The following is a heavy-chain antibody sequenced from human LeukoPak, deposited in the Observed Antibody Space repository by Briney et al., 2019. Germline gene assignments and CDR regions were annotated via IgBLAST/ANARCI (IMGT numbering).Heavy chain of an antibody. Sequence: SSETLSLTCAVYGGSFSGYYWSWIRQPPGKGLEWIGEINHSGSTNYNPSLKSRVTISVDTSKNQFSLKLSSVTAADTAVYYCARGMGVTTVWGQGTLVTVSS. V-gene: IGHV4-34*01. J-gene: IGHJ4*02. CDR1: GGSFSGYY. CDR3: ARGMGVTTV. D-gene: IGHD4-17*01. CDR2: INHSGST.